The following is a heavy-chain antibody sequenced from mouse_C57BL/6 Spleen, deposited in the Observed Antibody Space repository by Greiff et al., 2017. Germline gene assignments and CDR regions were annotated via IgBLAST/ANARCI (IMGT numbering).Heavy chain of an antibody. CDR3: ARREWSLRGAMDY. Sequence: VQLQQSGPELVKPGASVKIPCKASGYTFTDYNMDWVKQSHGKSLEWIGDINPNNGGTIYNQKFKGKATLTVDKSSSTAYMELRSLTSEDTAVYDCARREWSLRGAMDYWGQGTSVTVSS. CDR1: GYTFTDYN. D-gene: IGHD2-1*01. V-gene: IGHV1-18*01. J-gene: IGHJ4*01. CDR2: INPNNGGT.